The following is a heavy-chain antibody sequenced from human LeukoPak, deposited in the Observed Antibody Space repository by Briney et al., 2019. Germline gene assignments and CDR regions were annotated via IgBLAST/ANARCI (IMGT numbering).Heavy chain of an antibody. CDR3: ARAGDYYISGSYLGY. D-gene: IGHD3-10*01. V-gene: IGHV4-59*01. J-gene: IGHJ4*02. CDR1: GGSISSYY. CDR2: IYHRGSA. Sequence: SETLSLTCTVSGGSISSYYWTWIRQPPGEGLEWIGYIYHRGSANYNPSLKSRVTISVDTSKNQFSLTLSSVTAADAAVYYCARAGDYYISGSYLGYWGQGTLVTVSS.